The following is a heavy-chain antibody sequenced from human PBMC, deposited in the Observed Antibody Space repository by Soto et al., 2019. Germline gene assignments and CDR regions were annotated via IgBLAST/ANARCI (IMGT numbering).Heavy chain of an antibody. J-gene: IGHJ4*02. Sequence: QITLKESGPTLVKPTQTLTLTCAFSGFSLSTSGVGVGWIRQPPGKALEWLALIYWDDDKRYSPSLKSRLTITKDTSKNQVVLTMTNMDPVDTATYYCAHSYGDSSGRQWWLDYWGQGTLVTVSS. CDR3: AHSYGDSSGRQWWLDY. CDR2: IYWDDDK. CDR1: GFSLSTSGVG. D-gene: IGHD6-19*01. V-gene: IGHV2-5*02.